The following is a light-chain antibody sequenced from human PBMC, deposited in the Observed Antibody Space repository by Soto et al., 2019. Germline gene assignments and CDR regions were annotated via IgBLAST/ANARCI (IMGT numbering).Light chain of an antibody. Sequence: EIVLTQSPATLSLSPGERATLSCRASQNINNYLTWYQQKPGQSPRPLIYGASNRATGVPARFSGSGSGTDFTLTISCLEPDDFAVYYCQQRGDWPPLTFGGGTKVEIK. V-gene: IGKV3-11*01. CDR3: QQRGDWPPLT. J-gene: IGKJ4*01. CDR2: GAS. CDR1: QNINNY.